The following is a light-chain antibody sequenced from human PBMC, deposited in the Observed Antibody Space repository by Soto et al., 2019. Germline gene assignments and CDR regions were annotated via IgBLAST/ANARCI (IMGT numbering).Light chain of an antibody. CDR3: GTWDTSLSTGQV. Sequence: QSALTQPPSVSAAPGQKVTISCSGSSSNIGNKFVSWDHQFPGTAPELLIHDNNKRPSGIPDRFSGSKSGTSATLGITGLQTGDEAGYYCGTWDTSLSTGQVFGAGTKVTVL. CDR2: DNN. CDR1: SSNIGNKF. V-gene: IGLV1-51*01. J-gene: IGLJ1*01.